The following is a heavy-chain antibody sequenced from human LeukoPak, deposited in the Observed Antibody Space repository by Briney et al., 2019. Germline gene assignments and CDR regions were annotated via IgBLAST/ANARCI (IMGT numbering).Heavy chain of an antibody. V-gene: IGHV3-30*02. D-gene: IGHD3-22*01. J-gene: IGHJ4*02. Sequence: GGPWRPSWAPPGLPFSSYAIHGVRKPPAKGREGGAFLRYDGADKYYADSVKGRFTISRDNSKNTLYLQMNSLRVEDSAVYYCAKVLSKGGGYYLTDFWGQGTLVTVSS. CDR1: GLPFSSYA. CDR2: LRYDGADK. CDR3: AKVLSKGGGYYLTDF.